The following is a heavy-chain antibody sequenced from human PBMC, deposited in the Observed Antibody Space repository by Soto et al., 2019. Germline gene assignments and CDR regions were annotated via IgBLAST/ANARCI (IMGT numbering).Heavy chain of an antibody. CDR2: IIPIFGTA. D-gene: IGHD6-13*01. V-gene: IGHV1-69*12. J-gene: IGHJ6*02. CDR3: ARRAWQQLDRGGMDV. Sequence: QVQLVQSGAEVKKPGSSVKVSCKASGGTFSSYAISWVRQAPGQGLEWMGGIIPIFGTANYAQKFQGRVTISADESTSTAYMELSRLRSEDTAVYYCARRAWQQLDRGGMDVWGQGTTVTVSS. CDR1: GGTFSSYA.